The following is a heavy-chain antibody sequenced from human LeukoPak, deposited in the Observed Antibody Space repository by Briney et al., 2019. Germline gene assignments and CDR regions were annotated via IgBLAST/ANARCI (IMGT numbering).Heavy chain of an antibody. D-gene: IGHD3-9*01. CDR3: ARGGILTGYHNWFDP. CDR1: GVIISSYA. Sequence: GGSLRLSCAASGVIISSYAMSWVRQAPGKGLEWVSYISSSGSTIYYADSVKGRFTISRDNAKNSLYLQMNSLRAEDTAVYYCARGGILTGYHNWFDPWGQGTLVTVSS. CDR2: ISSSGSTI. J-gene: IGHJ5*02. V-gene: IGHV3-48*04.